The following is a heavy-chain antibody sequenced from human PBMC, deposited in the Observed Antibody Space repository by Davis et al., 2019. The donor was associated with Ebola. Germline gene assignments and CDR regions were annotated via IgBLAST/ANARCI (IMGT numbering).Heavy chain of an antibody. V-gene: IGHV1-3*01. CDR1: GYTFTSYA. CDR3: ARDQGSQGNFHY. Sequence: AASVKVSCKASGYTFTSYAMHWVRQAPGQRLEWMGWINAGNGNTKYSQKFQGRVTITRDTSASTAYMELSSLRSEDTAVYYCARDQGSQGNFHYWGQGTLVAVSS. J-gene: IGHJ4*02. CDR2: INAGNGNT. D-gene: IGHD6-19*01.